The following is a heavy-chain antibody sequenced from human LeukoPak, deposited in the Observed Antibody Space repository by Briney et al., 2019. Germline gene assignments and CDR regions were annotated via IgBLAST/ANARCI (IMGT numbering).Heavy chain of an antibody. Sequence: GASVKVSCKASGGTFSSYAISWVRQAPGQGLEWMGGFDPEDGETIYAQKFQGRVTMTEDTSTDTAYMELSSLRSEDTAVYYCATSRPTYCSGGSCYFVFAYWGQGTLVTVSS. CDR1: GGTFSSYA. CDR3: ATSRPTYCSGGSCYFVFAY. V-gene: IGHV1-24*01. D-gene: IGHD2-15*01. CDR2: FDPEDGET. J-gene: IGHJ4*02.